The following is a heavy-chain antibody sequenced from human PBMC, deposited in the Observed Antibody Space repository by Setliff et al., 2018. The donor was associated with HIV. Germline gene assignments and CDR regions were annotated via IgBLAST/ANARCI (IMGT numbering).Heavy chain of an antibody. Sequence: GGSLRLSCAASGFTFSSYSMNWVRQAPGKGLEWVSCISSSTSYIYYADSVKGRFTISRDSAKNSLFLQMNNLRAEDTAVYYCARGGALWLPEFHVWGQGALVTVSS. J-gene: IGHJ1*01. CDR1: GFTFSSYS. CDR3: ARGGALWLPEFHV. D-gene: IGHD6-19*01. V-gene: IGHV3-21*01. CDR2: ISSSTSYI.